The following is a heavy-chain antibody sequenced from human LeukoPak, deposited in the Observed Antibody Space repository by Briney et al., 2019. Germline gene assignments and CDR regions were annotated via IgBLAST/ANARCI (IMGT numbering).Heavy chain of an antibody. CDR2: IRYNGNNQ. J-gene: IGHJ6*03. CDR3: AKDSAFYYVDV. Sequence: GGSLRLSCAASGFTFNNYGMHWVRQAPGKGLEWVAFIRYNGNNQYYADSVKGRFTISRDNSKNTLYLQMNSLKGDDTAVYYCAKDSAFYYVDVWGKGTTVIISS. V-gene: IGHV3-30*02. CDR1: GFTFNNYG. D-gene: IGHD3-10*01.